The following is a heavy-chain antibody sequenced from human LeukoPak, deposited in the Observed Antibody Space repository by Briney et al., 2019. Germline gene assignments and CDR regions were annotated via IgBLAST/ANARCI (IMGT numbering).Heavy chain of an antibody. Sequence: PGGSLRLSCAASGFTFDDYAMHWVRQAPGKGPVWVSGISWNSGSIGYADSVKGRFTISRDNAKNSLYLQMNSLRAEDTAVYYCARDLRGSGSYWGQGTLVTVSS. CDR3: ARDLRGSGSY. D-gene: IGHD3-10*01. CDR2: ISWNSGSI. V-gene: IGHV3-9*01. J-gene: IGHJ4*02. CDR1: GFTFDDYA.